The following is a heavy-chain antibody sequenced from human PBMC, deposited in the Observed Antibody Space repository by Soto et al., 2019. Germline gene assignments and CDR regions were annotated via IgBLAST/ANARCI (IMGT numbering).Heavy chain of an antibody. J-gene: IGHJ6*03. CDR3: ARTAYYDFWSGYYGDYYYYYMDV. V-gene: IGHV4-34*01. CDR1: GGSFSGYY. Sequence: SETLSLTCAVYGGSFSGYYWSWIRQPPGKGLEWIGEINHSGSTNYNPSLKSRVTISVDTSKNQFSLKLSSVTAADTAVYYCARTAYYDFWSGYYGDYYYYYMDVWGKGTTVTVSS. D-gene: IGHD3-3*01. CDR2: INHSGST.